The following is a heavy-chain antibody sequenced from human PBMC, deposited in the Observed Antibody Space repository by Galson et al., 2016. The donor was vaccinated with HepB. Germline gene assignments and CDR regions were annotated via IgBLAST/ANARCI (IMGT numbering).Heavy chain of an antibody. CDR2: TYYRSDWRS. D-gene: IGHD7-27*01. CDR3: ARSYLLGRGFGS. V-gene: IGHV6-1*01. CDR1: GDSVFNNNAG. J-gene: IGHJ4*02. Sequence: CAISGDSVFNNNAGWNWVRQSPSRGLEWLGRTYYRSDWRSDYADSVKGRITINPDPSKNHFSLHLDSVTPEDTAAYYCARSYLLGRGFGSWGQGTLVTVSS.